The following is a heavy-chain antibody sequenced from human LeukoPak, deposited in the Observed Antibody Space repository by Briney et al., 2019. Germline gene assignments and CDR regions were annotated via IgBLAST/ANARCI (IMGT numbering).Heavy chain of an antibody. D-gene: IGHD4-11*01. CDR3: ARGHSNYGDYFDY. J-gene: IGHJ4*02. CDR1: GFIFSNYA. V-gene: IGHV3-21*01. Sequence: GGSLRLSCAASGFIFSNYAMQWVRQAPGKGLEWVSSISSSSIYIYYADSVKGRFTISRDNAKSSLSLQMNSLRAEDTAVYYCARGHSNYGDYFDYGGQGTLVTVSS. CDR2: ISSSSIYI.